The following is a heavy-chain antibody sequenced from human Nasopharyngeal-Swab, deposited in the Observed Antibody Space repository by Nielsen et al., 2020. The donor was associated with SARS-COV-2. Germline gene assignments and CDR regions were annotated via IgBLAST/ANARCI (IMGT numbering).Heavy chain of an antibody. D-gene: IGHD3-3*01. V-gene: IGHV1-69*06. CDR2: ISPIFGTA. CDR3: ASYESLAPEDAFDI. J-gene: IGHJ3*02. Sequence: SEKVSCKATGGTFSSYAISWVRQAAGQGREWMGGISPIFGTANSAPKFQGRVTITADKSTSTSFMELSSLRSEDTAVYYCASYESLAPEDAFDIWGQGTMVTVSS. CDR1: GGTFSSYA.